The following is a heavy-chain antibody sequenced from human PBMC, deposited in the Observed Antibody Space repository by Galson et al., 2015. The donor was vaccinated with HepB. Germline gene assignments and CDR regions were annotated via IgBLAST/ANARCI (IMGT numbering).Heavy chain of an antibody. Sequence: SLRLSCAASGFTLSFYTMNWVRQAPGKGLEWISSISSSSSYIYYADSVKGRFTISRDNSKNTLYLQMNSPRAEDTAVYYCAKPGDYVLGANNCFDYWGQGTLVTVSS. CDR1: GFTLSFYT. CDR3: AKPGDYVLGANNCFDY. V-gene: IGHV3-21*04. D-gene: IGHD4-17*01. J-gene: IGHJ4*02. CDR2: ISSSSSYI.